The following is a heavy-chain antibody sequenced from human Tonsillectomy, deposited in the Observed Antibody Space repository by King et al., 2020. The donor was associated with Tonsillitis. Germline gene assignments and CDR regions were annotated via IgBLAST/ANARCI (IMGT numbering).Heavy chain of an antibody. D-gene: IGHD6-13*01. Sequence: VQLQQWGAGLLKPSETLSLTCAVYGGSFSGYYWSWIRQPPGRGLEWIGEINHSGSTNYNPSLKSRVTISVDTSKNQFSLKLSSVTAADTAVYYCARGGSGIAAAGSNYYYYYMDVWGKGTTVTVSS. V-gene: IGHV4-34*01. CDR1: GGSFSGYY. J-gene: IGHJ6*03. CDR2: INHSGST. CDR3: ARGGSGIAAAGSNYYYYYMDV.